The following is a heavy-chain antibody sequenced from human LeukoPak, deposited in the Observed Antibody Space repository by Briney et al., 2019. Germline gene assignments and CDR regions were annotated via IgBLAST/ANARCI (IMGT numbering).Heavy chain of an antibody. D-gene: IGHD2-2*01. J-gene: IGHJ3*02. CDR2: ISAYNGNT. CDR1: GYTFTSYG. V-gene: IGHV1-18*01. CDR3: ARPEDCSSTSCSDDAFDI. Sequence: GSVKVSCKASGYTFTSYGISWVRQAPGQGLEWMGWISAYNGNTNYAQKLQGRVTMTTDTSTSTAYMELRSLRSDDTAVYYCARPEDCSSTSCSDDAFDIWGQGTMVTVSS.